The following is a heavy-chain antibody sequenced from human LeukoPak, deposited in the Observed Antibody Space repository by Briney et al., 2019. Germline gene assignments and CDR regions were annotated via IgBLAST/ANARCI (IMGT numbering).Heavy chain of an antibody. CDR1: GGSFSGYY. V-gene: IGHV4-34*01. J-gene: IGHJ4*02. CDR2: INHSGST. CDR3: ARSADLDVYYDFWSGYRY. D-gene: IGHD3-3*01. Sequence: SSETLSLTCAVYGGSFSGYYWSWIRQPPGKGLEWIGEINHSGSTNYNPSLKSRVTISVDTSKNQFSLKLSSVTAADTAVYYCARSADLDVYYDFWSGYRYWGQGTLVTVSP.